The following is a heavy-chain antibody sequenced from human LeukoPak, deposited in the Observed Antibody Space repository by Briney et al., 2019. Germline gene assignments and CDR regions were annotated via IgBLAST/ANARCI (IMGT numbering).Heavy chain of an antibody. Sequence: SQTLSLTCAISGDSVSSNSAIWNWIRQSPSRGLEWLGRTYYRSKRYNHYAISVKSRITINPDTSKNQFSLQLSSVTPEDTAVYYCARDSSLEHDVFDLWGQGTMVTVSS. V-gene: IGHV6-1*01. J-gene: IGHJ3*01. CDR1: GDSVSSNSAI. CDR3: ARDSSLEHDVFDL. CDR2: TYYRSKRYN.